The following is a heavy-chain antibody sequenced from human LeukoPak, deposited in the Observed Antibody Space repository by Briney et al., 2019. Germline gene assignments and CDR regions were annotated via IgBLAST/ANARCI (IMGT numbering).Heavy chain of an antibody. Sequence: ASVKVSCKASGYTFTSYGISWVRQAPGQGLEWMGWISAYNGNTNYAQKLQGRVTMTTDTSTSTAYMELRSLRSDDTAVYYCARDLTPIYYYYYGMDVWGQGTTVTVSS. J-gene: IGHJ6*02. CDR3: ARDLTPIYYYYYGMDV. D-gene: IGHD1-14*01. CDR2: ISAYNGNT. V-gene: IGHV1-18*01. CDR1: GYTFTSYG.